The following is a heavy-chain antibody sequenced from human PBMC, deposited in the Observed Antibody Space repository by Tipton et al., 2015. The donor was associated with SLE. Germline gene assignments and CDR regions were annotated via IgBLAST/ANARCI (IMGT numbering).Heavy chain of an antibody. CDR1: GFSIDNYL. CDR2: ISPDGTST. J-gene: IGHJ4*02. V-gene: IGHV3-74*01. D-gene: IGHD3-9*01. Sequence: SLRLSCVASGFSIDNYLMHWVRQVPGKGLVWVSHISPDGTSTNYADSVKGRFTISRDSAKNTLYLQMNSLGVDDSGVYYCSAWFNYWGRGTTVTVSS. CDR3: SAWFNY.